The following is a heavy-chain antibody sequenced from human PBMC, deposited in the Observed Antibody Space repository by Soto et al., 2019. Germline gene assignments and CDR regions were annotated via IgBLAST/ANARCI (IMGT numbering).Heavy chain of an antibody. CDR3: ARGISTTRYYYYYGMDV. V-gene: IGHV1-46*01. CDR2: INPIGGIT. Sequence: GASVKVSCKASGYTLTSYYLHWVRQAPGQGPEWMGIINPIGGITNDAQKFQDRVTMTSDTSTSTVYMELSSLRSEDTAVYYCARGISTTRYYYYYGMDVWGQGTTVTVSS. D-gene: IGHD2-2*01. CDR1: GYTLTSYY. J-gene: IGHJ6*02.